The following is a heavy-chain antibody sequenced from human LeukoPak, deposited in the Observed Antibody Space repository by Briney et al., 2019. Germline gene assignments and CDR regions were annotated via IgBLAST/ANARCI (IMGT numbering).Heavy chain of an antibody. CDR1: GGSISSSNW. CDR3: ARSLPGAIGAADF. D-gene: IGHD6-13*01. J-gene: IGHJ4*02. CDR2: IYHSGST. Sequence: SETLSLTCAVSGGSISSSNWWSWVRQPPGKGLEWIGEIYHSGSTNYNPSLKSRVTISVDKSKNQFSLKLSSVTAADTGVYYCARSLPGAIGAADFWGQGTLVTVSA. V-gene: IGHV4-4*02.